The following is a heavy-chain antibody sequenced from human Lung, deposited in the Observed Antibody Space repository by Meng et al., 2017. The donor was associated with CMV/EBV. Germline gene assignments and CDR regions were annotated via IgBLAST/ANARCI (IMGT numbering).Heavy chain of an antibody. D-gene: IGHD3-22*01. V-gene: IGHV3-30*02. Sequence: GGSLRLSCAASGFTFSSYAMHWVRQAPGKGLEWVANIRFDGTNKYHADSVNGRFTISRDNSKNTQYLQMNSLRAEDTAVYYCAKRGDSSGTYAMDVWGQGXTVTVSS. CDR3: AKRGDSSGTYAMDV. J-gene: IGHJ6*02. CDR1: GFTFSSYA. CDR2: IRFDGTNK.